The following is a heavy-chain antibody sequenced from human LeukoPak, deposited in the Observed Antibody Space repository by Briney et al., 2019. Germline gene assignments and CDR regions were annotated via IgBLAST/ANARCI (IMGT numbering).Heavy chain of an antibody. V-gene: IGHV1-69-2*01. D-gene: IGHD2-2*01. CDR3: ARVNTGYCSSTSCSYFGY. J-gene: IGHJ4*02. Sequence: ASVKVSCKASGYTFTDYYMHWVQQAPGKGLEWMGRVDPEDGETIYAEKLQGRVTITADTSTDTAYMELSSLRSEDTAVYYCARVNTGYCSSTSCSYFGYWGQGTLVTVSS. CDR1: GYTFTDYY. CDR2: VDPEDGET.